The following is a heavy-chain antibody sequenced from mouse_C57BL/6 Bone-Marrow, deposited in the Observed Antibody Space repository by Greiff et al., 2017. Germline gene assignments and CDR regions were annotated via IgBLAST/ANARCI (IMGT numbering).Heavy chain of an antibody. V-gene: IGHV1-76*01. CDR1: GYTFTDYY. CDR2: IFPGSGNT. CDR3: ARGIYYDYDGFDY. Sequence: VQLQQSGAELVRPGASVKLSCKASGYTFTDYYINWVKQRPGQGLEWIARIFPGSGNTYYNEKFKGKATLTAEKSSSTAYMQLSSLTSEDSAVYFCARGIYYDYDGFDYWGQGTTLTVSS. J-gene: IGHJ2*01. D-gene: IGHD2-4*01.